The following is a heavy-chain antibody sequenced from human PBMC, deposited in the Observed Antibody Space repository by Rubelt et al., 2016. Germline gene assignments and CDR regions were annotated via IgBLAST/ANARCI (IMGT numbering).Heavy chain of an antibody. V-gene: IGHV1-46*01. CDR2: INPTGGST. Sequence: QVQLVQSGAEVKKPGASVKVSCKASGYTFTSYYMHWVRQAPGQGLEWMGIINPTGGSTSYEKKCQGRVTRTRDTSTSTVYMELSSLRSEDTAVYYCARERDDYGDYWGQGTLVTVSS. D-gene: IGHD5-24*01. J-gene: IGHJ4*02. CDR1: GYTFTSYY. CDR3: ARERDDYGDY.